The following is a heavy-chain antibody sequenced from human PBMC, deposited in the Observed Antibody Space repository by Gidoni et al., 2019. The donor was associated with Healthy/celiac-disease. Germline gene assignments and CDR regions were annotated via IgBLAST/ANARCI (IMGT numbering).Heavy chain of an antibody. CDR1: GFTVSSYG. Sequence: QVQLVESGGGVVQPGRSLRLSCAAAGFTVSSYGMHWVRQAPGKGLEWVAVISYDGSNKYYADSVKVRFTISRDNSKNTLYLQMSSLRAEDTAVYYCAKDLRYCSGGSCYSFLDYWGQGTLVTVSS. V-gene: IGHV3-30*18. CDR3: AKDLRYCSGGSCYSFLDY. CDR2: ISYDGSNK. D-gene: IGHD2-15*01. J-gene: IGHJ4*02.